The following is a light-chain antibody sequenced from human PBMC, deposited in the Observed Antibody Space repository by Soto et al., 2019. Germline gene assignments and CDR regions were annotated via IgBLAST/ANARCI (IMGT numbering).Light chain of an antibody. CDR2: EGT. CDR1: SSDVGSYNL. Sequence: QSALTQPASVSGSPGQSITISCTGTSSDVGSYNLVSWYQQYPGNAPKLMISEGTKRPSGVPSRFSASKSGNTASLTISGLQADDEADYYCCSYAGSRTFVIFGGGTKVTVL. V-gene: IGLV2-23*01. J-gene: IGLJ2*01. CDR3: CSYAGSRTFVI.